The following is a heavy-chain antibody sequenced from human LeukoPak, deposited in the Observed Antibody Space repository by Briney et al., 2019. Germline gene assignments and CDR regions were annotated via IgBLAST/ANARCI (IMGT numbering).Heavy chain of an antibody. V-gene: IGHV4-34*01. CDR1: GGSYRGYY. J-gene: IGHJ6*03. D-gene: IGHD3-3*01. CDR3: ARGVPDFWSGYYDYYYYYYMDV. Sequence: SETLSLTCAVYGGSYRGYYWSWIRQPPGKGLEWIGEINHSGSTNYNPSLKSRVTISVDTSKNQFSLKLSSVTAADTAVYYCARGVPDFWSGYYDYYYYYYMDVWGKGTTVTVSS. CDR2: INHSGST.